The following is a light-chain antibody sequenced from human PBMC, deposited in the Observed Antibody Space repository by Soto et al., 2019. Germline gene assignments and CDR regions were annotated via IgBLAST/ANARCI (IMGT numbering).Light chain of an antibody. CDR3: SSYTSSSTPYV. V-gene: IGLV2-14*01. J-gene: IGLJ1*01. CDR2: EVS. Sequence: QSALTQAASVSGSPGQSITISCTGTSSDVGGYNYVSWYQQHPGKAPKLMIYEVSNRPSGVSNRFSGSKSGNTASLTISGLQAEDVADYYCSSYTSSSTPYVFGTGTKVTVL. CDR1: SSDVGGYNY.